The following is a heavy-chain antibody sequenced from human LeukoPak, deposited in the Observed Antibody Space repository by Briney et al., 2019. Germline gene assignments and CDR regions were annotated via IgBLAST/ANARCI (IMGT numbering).Heavy chain of an antibody. CDR2: IYYSGST. Sequence: TPSETLSLTCTVSGGSLSNYYWNWIRQPPGKGLEWIAYIYYSGSTNYNPSLKSRVTISLDTSKNQFSLKLSSVTTADTAVYYCARMPDILTGLDSWGQGTLVTVSS. J-gene: IGHJ4*02. D-gene: IGHD3-9*01. CDR3: ARMPDILTGLDS. CDR1: GGSLSNYY. V-gene: IGHV4-59*01.